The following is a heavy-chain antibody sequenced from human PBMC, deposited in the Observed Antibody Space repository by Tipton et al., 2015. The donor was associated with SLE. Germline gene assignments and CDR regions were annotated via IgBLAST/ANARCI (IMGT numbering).Heavy chain of an antibody. CDR3: ARDYGPRGGYW. J-gene: IGHJ4*02. CDR1: DGSCSDCY. Sequence: TLSLTCAVYDGSCSDCYWSWIRQPPGKGLEWIGEINPSGSTNFNPSLRSRVSISVGKSKNQFSLKLSSVTAADTAVYYCARDYGPRGGYWWGQGTLVTVSS. V-gene: IGHV4-34*01. CDR2: INPSGST. D-gene: IGHD3-10*01.